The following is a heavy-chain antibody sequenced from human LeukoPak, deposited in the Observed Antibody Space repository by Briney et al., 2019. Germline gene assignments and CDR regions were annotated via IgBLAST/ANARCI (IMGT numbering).Heavy chain of an antibody. Sequence: ASVTVSCKASGYTFTSYGISWVRQAPGQGVEWMGWISAYNGNTNYAQKLQGRVTTTTDTPTSTAYMELRSLRSDDTAVYYCARDGRYNLNYADYWGQGTLVTVSS. D-gene: IGHD1-20*01. J-gene: IGHJ4*02. V-gene: IGHV1-18*01. CDR2: ISAYNGNT. CDR1: GYTFTSYG. CDR3: ARDGRYNLNYADY.